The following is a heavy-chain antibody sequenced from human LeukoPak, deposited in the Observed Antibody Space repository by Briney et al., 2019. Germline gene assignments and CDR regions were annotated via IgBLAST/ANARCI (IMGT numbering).Heavy chain of an antibody. D-gene: IGHD5-18*01. CDR3: AKPADTAMGFDY. CDR2: INHRGSP. J-gene: IGHJ4*02. Sequence: SETLSLTCAVYGGSFSGYYWSWIRQPPGKGLKWIGEINHRGSPNYNPSLKSRVTISVDTSNNQFSLQLSSVPAADTAVHYCAKPADTAMGFDYWGQGTLVTVSS. V-gene: IGHV4-34*01. CDR1: GGSFSGYY.